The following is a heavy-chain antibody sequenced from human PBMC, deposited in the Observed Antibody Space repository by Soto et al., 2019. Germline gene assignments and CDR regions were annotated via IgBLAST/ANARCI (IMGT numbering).Heavy chain of an antibody. Sequence: GSALHIKRKTSRKGLEWVGRIRSKANSYATAYAASVKGRFTISRDDSKNTAYLQMNSLKTEDTAVYYCTRHLGSSGYNFDIWGQGTVVTVSS. J-gene: IGHJ3*02. CDR3: TRHLGSSGYNFDI. D-gene: IGHD3-22*01. CDR2: IRSKANSYAT. V-gene: IGHV3-73*01. CDR1: GSA.